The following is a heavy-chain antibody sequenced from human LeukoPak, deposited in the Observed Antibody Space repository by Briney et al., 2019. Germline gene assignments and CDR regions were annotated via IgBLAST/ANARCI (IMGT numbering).Heavy chain of an antibody. CDR2: IKSSDTST. CDR3: ARRGNMSSHAFDI. D-gene: IGHD2/OR15-2a*01. CDR1: GFSFSDSY. V-gene: IGHV3-11*01. Sequence: GGSLRLSCAAPGFSFSDSYMSWIRQARGQGLEWLSYIKSSDTSTFYADSVKGRFTVSRDNAKNSLYLQMNSLRAEDTAVYYCARRGNMSSHAFDIWGQGTVVTVSS. J-gene: IGHJ3*02.